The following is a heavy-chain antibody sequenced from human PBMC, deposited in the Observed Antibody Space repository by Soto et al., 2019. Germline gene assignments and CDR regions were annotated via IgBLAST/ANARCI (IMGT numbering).Heavy chain of an antibody. J-gene: IGHJ3*02. Sequence: PGGSLRLSCAASGFTFSSYAMHWVRQAPGKGLEYVSAISSNGGSTYYADSVKGRFTISRDNSKNTLCLQMGSLRAEDMAVYYCARGHPEGDAFDIWGQGTMVTVSS. CDR2: ISSNGGST. V-gene: IGHV3-64*02. CDR1: GFTFSSYA. CDR3: ARGHPEGDAFDI.